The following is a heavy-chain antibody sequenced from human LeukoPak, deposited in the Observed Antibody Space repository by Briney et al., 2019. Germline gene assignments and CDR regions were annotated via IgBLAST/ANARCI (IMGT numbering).Heavy chain of an antibody. CDR3: ARGAAGFWTLRRYYFDY. D-gene: IGHD3/OR15-3a*01. V-gene: IGHV1-46*01. J-gene: IGHJ4*02. CDR2: INPSGGST. Sequence: ASVKVSCKASGYTFTSYYMHWVRQAPGQGLEWMGIINPSGGSTSYAQKFQGRVTMTRDMSTSTVYMELSSLRSEDMAVYYCARGAAGFWTLRRYYFDYWGQGTLVTVSS. CDR1: GYTFTSYY.